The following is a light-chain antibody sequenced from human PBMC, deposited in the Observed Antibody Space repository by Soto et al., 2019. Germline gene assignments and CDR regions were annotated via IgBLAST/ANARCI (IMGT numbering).Light chain of an antibody. J-gene: IGLJ2*01. Sequence: QSALTQPASASGSPGQSITISCTGTSNDVVTDNFVSWYQQHPGKAPKVMIFEDNKRPSGVSNRFSGSKSGNTASLTISGLQAEDEADYSCCSYARSDILVVFGGGTKLTVL. CDR1: SNDVVTDNF. V-gene: IGLV2-23*01. CDR2: EDN. CDR3: CSYARSDILVV.